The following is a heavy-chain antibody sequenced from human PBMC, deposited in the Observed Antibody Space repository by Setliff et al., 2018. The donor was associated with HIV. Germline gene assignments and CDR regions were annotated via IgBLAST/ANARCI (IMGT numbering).Heavy chain of an antibody. V-gene: IGHV4-34*12. D-gene: IGHD1-1*01. CDR1: GGSFSGNH. CDR2: VLYNGGT. Sequence: SETLSLTCTIYGGSFSGNHWSWIRQSPGDGLEWIGEVLYNGGTRYNPSLENRVSMSVDTSKNQFSLKLLSVTAADTAVYYCRVWILRDTSDIWGQGTVVTVSS. J-gene: IGHJ3*02. CDR3: RVWILRDTSDI.